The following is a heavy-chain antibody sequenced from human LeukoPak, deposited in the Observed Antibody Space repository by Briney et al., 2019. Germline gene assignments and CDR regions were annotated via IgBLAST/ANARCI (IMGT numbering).Heavy chain of an antibody. CDR1: VGSVSSGDYY. Sequence: SQTLSLTCTVSVGSVSSGDYYWSWIRRPLGKGLEWIGYIYYSGSSYYNPSLKSRVTISVDTSKNQFSLKLSSVTAADTAVYYCARLMFEGMDVWGQGTTVTVSS. J-gene: IGHJ6*02. D-gene: IGHD3-10*02. V-gene: IGHV4-30-4*01. CDR2: IYYSGSS. CDR3: ARLMFEGMDV.